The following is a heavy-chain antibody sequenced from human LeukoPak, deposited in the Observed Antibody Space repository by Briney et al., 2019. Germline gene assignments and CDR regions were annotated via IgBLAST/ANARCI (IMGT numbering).Heavy chain of an antibody. CDR1: GFSISSSA. V-gene: IGHV3-21*01. J-gene: IGHJ4*02. D-gene: IGHD3-16*02. CDR3: ARRYYDYVWGSYRINDY. CDR2: ISSSSSYI. Sequence: GGSLRLSCAASGFSISSSAMNWVRQAPGKGLEWVSSISSSSSYIYYADSVKGRFTISRDNAKNSLYLQMNSLRAEDTAVYYCARRYYDYVWGSYRINDYWGQGTLVTVSS.